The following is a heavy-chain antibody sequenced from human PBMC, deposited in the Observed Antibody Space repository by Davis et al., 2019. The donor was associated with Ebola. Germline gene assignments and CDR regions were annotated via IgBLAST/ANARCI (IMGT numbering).Heavy chain of an antibody. V-gene: IGHV5-51*01. J-gene: IGHJ1*01. D-gene: IGHD3-22*01. CDR1: GYSFTSYW. CDR2: IYPGDSDT. Sequence: GESLKISCKGSGYSFTSYWNGWVRQMPGKGLEWMGIIYPGDSDTRYSPSFQGQVTISADKSISTAYLQWSSLKASDTAMYYCARGMYYYDSSGYYYEKYFQHWGQGTLVTVSS. CDR3: ARGMYYYDSSGYYYEKYFQH.